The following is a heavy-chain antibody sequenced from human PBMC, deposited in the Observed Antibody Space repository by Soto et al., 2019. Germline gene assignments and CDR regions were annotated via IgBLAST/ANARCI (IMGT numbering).Heavy chain of an antibody. D-gene: IGHD2-2*01. CDR1: GFTFDDYA. J-gene: IGHJ6*02. Sequence: GGSLRLSCAASGFTFDDYAMHWVRQAPGKGMEWVSGISWNSGSIGYADSVKGRFTISRDNAKNSLYLQMNSLRAEDTALYYCAKARGYCSSTSCLKTYYYYYGMDVWGQGTTVTVSS. V-gene: IGHV3-9*01. CDR3: AKARGYCSSTSCLKTYYYYYGMDV. CDR2: ISWNSGSI.